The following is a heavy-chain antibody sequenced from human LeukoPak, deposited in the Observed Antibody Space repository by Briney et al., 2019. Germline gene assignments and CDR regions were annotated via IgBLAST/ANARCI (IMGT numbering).Heavy chain of an antibody. D-gene: IGHD2/OR15-2a*01. CDR2: IYYSGST. CDR3: ARGDFYAFDI. CDR1: GGSISSYY. V-gene: IGHV4-59*01. Sequence: SETLSLTCTVSGGSISSYYWSWIRQPPGKGLEWIGYIYYSGSTNYNPSLKSRVTISVETSKNQFSLKLSSVTAADTAVYYCARGDFYAFDIWGQGTMVTVSS. J-gene: IGHJ3*02.